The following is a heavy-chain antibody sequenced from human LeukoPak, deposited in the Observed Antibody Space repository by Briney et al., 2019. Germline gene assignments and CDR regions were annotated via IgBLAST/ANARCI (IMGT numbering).Heavy chain of an antibody. V-gene: IGHV3-20*04. CDR2: INWNGGST. D-gene: IGHD3-3*01. Sequence: GGSLRLSCAASGFTFDDYGMSWVRQAPGKGLEWVSGINWNGGSTGYADSVKGRFTISRDNAKNSLYLQMNSLRAEDTAVYYCARDANYDFWSGYYRRPGTFDYWGQGTLVTVSS. J-gene: IGHJ4*02. CDR1: GFTFDDYG. CDR3: ARDANYDFWSGYYRRPGTFDY.